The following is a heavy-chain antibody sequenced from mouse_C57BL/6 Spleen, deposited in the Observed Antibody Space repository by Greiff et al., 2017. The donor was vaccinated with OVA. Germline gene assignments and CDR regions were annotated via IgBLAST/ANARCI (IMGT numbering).Heavy chain of an antibody. CDR2: IYPGDGDT. CDR1: GYAFSSSW. CDR3: ASEEVGRRYAMDY. V-gene: IGHV1-82*01. D-gene: IGHD4-1*01. Sequence: LVESGPELVKPGASVKISCKASGYAFSSSWMNWVKQRPGTGLEWIGRIYPGDGDTNYNGKFKGKATLTADKSSSTAYMQLSSLTSEDSAVYICASEEVGRRYAMDYWGQGTSVTVSS. J-gene: IGHJ4*01.